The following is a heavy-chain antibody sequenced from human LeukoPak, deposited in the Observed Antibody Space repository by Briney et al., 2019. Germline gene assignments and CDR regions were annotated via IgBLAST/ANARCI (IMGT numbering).Heavy chain of an antibody. Sequence: ASETLSPTCTVSGGSISSYYWSWIRQPPGKGLEWIGYIYDSGSTNYNPSLKSRVTISVDTSKNQFSLKLSSVTAADTAVYYCARGPSITIFGVVMYTWFDPWGQGTPVSVSS. V-gene: IGHV4-59*12. J-gene: IGHJ5*02. CDR1: GGSISSYY. D-gene: IGHD3-3*01. CDR3: ARGPSITIFGVVMYTWFDP. CDR2: IYDSGST.